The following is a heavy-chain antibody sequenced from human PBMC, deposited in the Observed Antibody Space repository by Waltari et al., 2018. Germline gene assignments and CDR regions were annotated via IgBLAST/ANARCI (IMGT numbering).Heavy chain of an antibody. V-gene: IGHV4-59*01. D-gene: IGHD1-26*01. Sequence: QVQLQESGPGLVKPSETLSLTCTVSGGSTSTYYWRWVRQSPGKGLVWIGYIHYSGSSVYNPSLRSRVAISLDTPNNQFSLRLRSVTAADAAIYYCARADTSTSYFYYYMDVWGKGTTVTVSS. CDR3: ARADTSTSYFYYYMDV. CDR2: IHYSGSS. J-gene: IGHJ6*03. CDR1: GGSTSTYY.